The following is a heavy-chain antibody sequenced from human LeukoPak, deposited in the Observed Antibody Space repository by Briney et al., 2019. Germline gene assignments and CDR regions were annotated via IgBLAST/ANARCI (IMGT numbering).Heavy chain of an antibody. CDR3: AKDGAWLRFDD. V-gene: IGHV3-23*01. CDR1: GFTFDDYG. D-gene: IGHD5-12*01. J-gene: IGHJ4*02. CDR2: ISPGGGPT. Sequence: GGSLRLSCAASGFTFDDYGMSWVRQAPGKGLEWVSGISPGGGPTYYADSVKGRFTISRDDSKNTLFLQMKNLRAEDTAVYFCAKDGAWLRFDDWGQGILVTVSS.